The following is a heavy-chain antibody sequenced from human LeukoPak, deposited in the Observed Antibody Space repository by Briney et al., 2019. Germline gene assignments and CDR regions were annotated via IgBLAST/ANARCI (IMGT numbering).Heavy chain of an antibody. CDR1: GYTLTELS. CDR2: FDPEDGET. Sequence: ASVKVSCKVSGYTLTELSMHWVRQAPGKGLEWMGGFDPEDGETIYAQKFQGRVTMTEDTSTHTAYMELSSLRSEDTAVYYCASSTAGGGAFDIWGQGTMVTVSS. V-gene: IGHV1-24*01. CDR3: ASSTAGGGAFDI. D-gene: IGHD4-17*01. J-gene: IGHJ3*02.